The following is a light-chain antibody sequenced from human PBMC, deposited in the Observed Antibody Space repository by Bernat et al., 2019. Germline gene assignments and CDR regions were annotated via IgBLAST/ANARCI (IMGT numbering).Light chain of an antibody. CDR3: NSRDSSGNPLRV. Sequence: SSELTQDPAVSVALGQTVRITCQGDSLRSYYASWYQQKSGQAPVLVIYGKNNRPSGIPDRFSGSSSGNTASLTITGAQAEDEADYYCNSRDSSGNPLRVFGGGTKLTVL. J-gene: IGLJ2*01. V-gene: IGLV3-19*01. CDR2: GKN. CDR1: SLRSYY.